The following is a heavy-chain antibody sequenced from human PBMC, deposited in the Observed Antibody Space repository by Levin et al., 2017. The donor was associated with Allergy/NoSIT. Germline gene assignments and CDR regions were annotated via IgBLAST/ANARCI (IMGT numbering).Heavy chain of an antibody. CDR2: MYYSGST. CDR3: AVPALWFRELLSAFDI. J-gene: IGHJ3*02. V-gene: IGHV4-39*01. D-gene: IGHD3-10*01. CDR1: GGSIRSSSYY. Sequence: SQTLSLTCTVSGGSIRSSSYYWGWIRQPPGKELEWIGSMYYSGSTYYNPSLKSRVTISVDTSKNQFSLKLSSVTAADTAVYYCAVPALWFRELLSAFDIWGQGTTVTVSS.